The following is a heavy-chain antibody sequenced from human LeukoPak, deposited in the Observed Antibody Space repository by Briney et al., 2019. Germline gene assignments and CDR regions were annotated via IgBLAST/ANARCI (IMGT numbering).Heavy chain of an antibody. CDR3: AGAGDYYYYMDV. J-gene: IGHJ6*03. Sequence: SETLSLTCTVSGGSISSRSYYWGWIRHPPGKGLEWIGRIYYSGHTYYNPYIKSRVTISVDTSKNQFSLKLSSVTAADTAVYYCAGAGDYYYYMDVWGKGTTVTVSS. D-gene: IGHD4-17*01. V-gene: IGHV4-39*07. CDR1: GGSISSRSYY. CDR2: IYYSGHT.